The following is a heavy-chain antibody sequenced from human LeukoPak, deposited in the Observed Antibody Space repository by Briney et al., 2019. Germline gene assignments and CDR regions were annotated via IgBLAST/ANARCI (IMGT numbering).Heavy chain of an antibody. Sequence: GGSLRLSCAASGFTFSGYGMHWVRQAPGKGLEWVAFIRYDGSYKYYADSVKGRFTISRDNSNNTLYLQMNSLRAEDTAVYYCARSGRGGAFDIWGQGTMVTVSS. J-gene: IGHJ3*02. CDR1: GFTFSGYG. D-gene: IGHD1-26*01. CDR3: ARSGRGGAFDI. V-gene: IGHV3-30*02. CDR2: IRYDGSYK.